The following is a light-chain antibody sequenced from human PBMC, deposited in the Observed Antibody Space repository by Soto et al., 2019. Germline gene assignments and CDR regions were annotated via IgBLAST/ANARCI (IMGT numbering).Light chain of an antibody. J-gene: IGKJ5*01. Sequence: EIVFTQSPARLSLSPGERATLSCRASQSVNSNLAWYQHKPGQAPRLLIYDASNRATGIPARFSGSGSGTDFTLTVSSVEPEDFAVYYCQHGRDWPPFTFGQGTPLEI. CDR2: DAS. CDR1: QSVNSN. CDR3: QHGRDWPPFT. V-gene: IGKV3-11*01.